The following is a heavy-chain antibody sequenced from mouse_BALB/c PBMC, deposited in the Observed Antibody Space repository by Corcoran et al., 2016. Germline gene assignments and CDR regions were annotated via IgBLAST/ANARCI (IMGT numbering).Heavy chain of an antibody. V-gene: IGHV1-81*01. Sequence: QVQLQQSGPELVKPGASVKMSCKASGYTFTDYVISWVKQGTGQGLEWIGEIYPGSGSTYYNEKFKGKATLTADKSSNTAYMQLSSLTSEDSAVYFCGSPYYFDYWGQGTTLTVSS. CDR1: GYTFTDYV. CDR3: GSPYYFDY. J-gene: IGHJ2*01. CDR2: IYPGSGST.